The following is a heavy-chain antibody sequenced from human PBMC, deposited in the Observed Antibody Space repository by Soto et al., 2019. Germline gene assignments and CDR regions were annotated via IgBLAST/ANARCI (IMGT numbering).Heavy chain of an antibody. D-gene: IGHD3-10*01. CDR3: AKDGGRVWFGELVHQQPADAFDI. CDR1: GFTFSSYA. V-gene: IGHV3-23*01. Sequence: PGGSLRLSCAASGFTFSSYAMSWVRQAPGKGLEWVSAISGSGGSTYYADSVKGRFTISRDNSKNTLYLQMNSLRAEDTAVYYCAKDGGRVWFGELVHQQPADAFDIWGQGTMVTVSS. CDR2: ISGSGGST. J-gene: IGHJ3*02.